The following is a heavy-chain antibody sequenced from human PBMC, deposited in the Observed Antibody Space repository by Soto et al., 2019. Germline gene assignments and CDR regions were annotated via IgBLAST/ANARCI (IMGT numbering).Heavy chain of an antibody. Sequence: GGSLRLSCAASGFTFSSYAMSWVRQAPGKGLEWVSAISGSGGSTYYADSVKGRFTISRDNSKNTLYLQMNSLRAEDTAVYYCAKDYYDSSGYPYFDYWGQGTLVTVSS. CDR2: ISGSGGST. J-gene: IGHJ4*02. D-gene: IGHD3-22*01. CDR1: GFTFSSYA. CDR3: AKDYYDSSGYPYFDY. V-gene: IGHV3-23*01.